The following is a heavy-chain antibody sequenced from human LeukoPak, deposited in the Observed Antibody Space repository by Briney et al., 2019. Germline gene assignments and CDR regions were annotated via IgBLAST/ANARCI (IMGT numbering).Heavy chain of an antibody. D-gene: IGHD3-16*01. V-gene: IGHV4-59*01. Sequence: KSSETLSLTCTVSGGSISSYYWRWIRQPPGKGLEWIGYIYYSGSTNYNLSLKSRVTISVDTSKNQFSLKLSSVTAADTAVYYCARGLPGDYFDYWGPGTLVTVSS. CDR1: GGSISSYY. J-gene: IGHJ4*02. CDR3: ARGLPGDYFDY. CDR2: IYYSGST.